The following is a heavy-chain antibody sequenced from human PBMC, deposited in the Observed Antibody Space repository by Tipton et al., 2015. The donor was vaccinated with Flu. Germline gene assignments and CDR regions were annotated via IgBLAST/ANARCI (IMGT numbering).Heavy chain of an antibody. Sequence: GSLRLSCAASGLTFSNPWLAWVRQAPGMGLEWVARIKSKSDGGTEDYAAPVKGRFTISRDDSKNTLYLQMNSLKIEDTGVYYCTARYCSGGSCYSDDFFDYWGQGTLVTVSS. D-gene: IGHD2-15*01. J-gene: IGHJ4*02. V-gene: IGHV3-15*01. CDR3: TARYCSGGSCYSDDFFDY. CDR2: IKSKSDGGTE. CDR1: GLTFSNPW.